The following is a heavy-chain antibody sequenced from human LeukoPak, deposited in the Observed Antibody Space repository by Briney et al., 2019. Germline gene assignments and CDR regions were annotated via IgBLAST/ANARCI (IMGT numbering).Heavy chain of an antibody. J-gene: IGHJ4*02. CDR2: ISFDGTKI. CDR1: GFTFRRCG. Sequence: GGSLRLSCAASGFTFRRCGMHWVRQAPGKGLEWVALISFDGTKIFYADSVKGRFTISRDNSKNTLYLQMNSLGAEDTAVYYCARIAVTSGWGYFDYWGQGTLVTASS. V-gene: IGHV3-30*03. CDR3: ARIAVTSGWGYFDY. D-gene: IGHD6-19*01.